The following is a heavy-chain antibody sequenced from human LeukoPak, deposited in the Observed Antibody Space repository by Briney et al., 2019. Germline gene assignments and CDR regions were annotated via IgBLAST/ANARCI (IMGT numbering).Heavy chain of an antibody. V-gene: IGHV3-23*01. D-gene: IGHD3-10*01. J-gene: IGHJ4*02. CDR2: ISGSGGST. CDR3: TRGGVDS. CDR1: GFTFSSYA. Sequence: GGSLRLSCAASGFTFSSYAMSWVRQAPGKGLEWVSAISGSGGSTYYADSVKGRFTISRDNAKNTLFLQMNGLRAEDTAVYYCTRGGVDSWGQGTLVTVSS.